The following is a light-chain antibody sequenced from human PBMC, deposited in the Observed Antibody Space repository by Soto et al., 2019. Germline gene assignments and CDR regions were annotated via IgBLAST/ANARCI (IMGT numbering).Light chain of an antibody. Sequence: QPVLTQPPSASGTPGQRVTISCSGSSSNIGSNYVFWYQHVPGTAPKLLIHRNNERPSGVPDRFSGSKSGTSASLAISGLRSEDEADYFCAGWDGSLSGWVFGGGTKLTVL. V-gene: IGLV1-47*01. CDR3: AGWDGSLSGWV. CDR2: RNN. CDR1: SSNIGSNY. J-gene: IGLJ3*02.